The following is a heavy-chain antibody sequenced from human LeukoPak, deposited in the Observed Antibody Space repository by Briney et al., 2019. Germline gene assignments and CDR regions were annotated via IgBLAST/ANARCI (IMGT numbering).Heavy chain of an antibody. CDR1: GYSFTSYW. D-gene: IGHD3-22*01. CDR2: IYPVDSDT. CDR3: ARLDSSGYYPYYFDY. J-gene: IGHJ4*02. Sequence: GESLKISCKGSGYSFTSYWIGWARQMPGKGLEWMGIIYPVDSDTRYSPSFQGQVTISADKSISAAYLQWSSLKASDTAMYYCARLDSSGYYPYYFDYWGQGTLVTVTS. V-gene: IGHV5-51*01.